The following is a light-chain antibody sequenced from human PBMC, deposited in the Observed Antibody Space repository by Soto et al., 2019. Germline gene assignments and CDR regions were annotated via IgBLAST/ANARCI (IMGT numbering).Light chain of an antibody. CDR3: QQYGSSPWT. CDR1: QTVTGNN. J-gene: IGKJ1*01. Sequence: EIALTQSPSTLSLSPGARATLSCRASQTVTGNNLAWYQQKPGQAPRLLMYGASNRATGIPDRFTGSGSGTDFTLTISRLEPEDFAMYYCQQYGSSPWTFGQGTKVEVQ. V-gene: IGKV3-20*01. CDR2: GAS.